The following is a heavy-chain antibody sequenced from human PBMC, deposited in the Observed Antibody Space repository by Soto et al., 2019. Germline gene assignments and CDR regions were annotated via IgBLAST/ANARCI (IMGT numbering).Heavy chain of an antibody. V-gene: IGHV3-21*01. CDR3: ARGFTYSNYVCGY. CDR2: ISSSSSYI. Sequence: EVQLVESGGGLVKPGGSLRLSCAASGFTFSSYSMNWVRQAPGKGLEWVSSISSSSSYIYYADSVKGRFTISRDNAKNSLYLQMNSLRAEDTAVCYCARGFTYSNYVCGYWGQGTLVTVSS. J-gene: IGHJ4*02. D-gene: IGHD4-4*01. CDR1: GFTFSSYS.